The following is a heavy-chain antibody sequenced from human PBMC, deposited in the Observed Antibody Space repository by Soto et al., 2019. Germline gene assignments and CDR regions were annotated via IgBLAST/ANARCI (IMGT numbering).Heavy chain of an antibody. V-gene: IGHV3-48*02. CDR1: AFTFSSYA. Sequence: GGSLRLSCAASAFTFSSYAMAWVRQAPGKGLEWIAYIDGGSSAIHYTDSVKGRFTISRDNARNSLYLQMNSLRDEDTAVYYCTREGSWGRGTQVTVSS. CDR2: IDGGSSAI. CDR3: TREGS. J-gene: IGHJ4*02.